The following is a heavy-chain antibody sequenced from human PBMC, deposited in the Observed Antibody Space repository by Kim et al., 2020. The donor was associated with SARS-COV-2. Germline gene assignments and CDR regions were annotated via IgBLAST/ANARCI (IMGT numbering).Heavy chain of an antibody. D-gene: IGHD4-17*01. CDR3: ARLLDYGDYEYRGYYYGMDV. Sequence: SETLSLTCTVSGGSISSYYWSWIRQPPGKGLEWIGYIYYSGSTNYNPSLKSRVTISVDTSKNQFSLKLSSVTAADTAVYYCARLLDYGDYEYRGYYYGMDVWGQGTTVTVSS. V-gene: IGHV4-59*08. J-gene: IGHJ6*02. CDR1: GGSISSYY. CDR2: IYYSGST.